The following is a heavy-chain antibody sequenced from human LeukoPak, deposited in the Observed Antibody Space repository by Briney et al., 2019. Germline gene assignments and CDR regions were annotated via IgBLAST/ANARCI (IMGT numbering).Heavy chain of an antibody. CDR1: GFTFSSYT. V-gene: IGHV3-23*01. CDR3: ARDKVEYYDSSGYYYNNAFDI. CDR2: INGRGIT. J-gene: IGHJ3*02. D-gene: IGHD3-22*01. Sequence: GGSLRLSCTASGFTFSSYTMSWVRQAPGEGLEWLSAINGRGITYYAGSVKGRFTISRDIAKNTLYLQMNSLRAEDTAVYYCARDKVEYYDSSGYYYNNAFDIWGQGTMVTVSS.